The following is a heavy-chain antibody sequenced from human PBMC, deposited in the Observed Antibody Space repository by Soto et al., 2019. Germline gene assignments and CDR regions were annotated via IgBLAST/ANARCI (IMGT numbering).Heavy chain of an antibody. CDR3: ARPAWGRPYDYYGMDV. V-gene: IGHV5-51*01. CDR1: GYSFTSYW. J-gene: IGHJ6*02. CDR2: IYPGDSDT. D-gene: IGHD7-27*01. Sequence: PGESLKISCKGSGYSFTSYWTGWVRQMPGKGLEWMGIIYPGDSDTRYSPSFQGQVTISADKSISTAYLQWSSLKASDTAMYYCARPAWGRPYDYYGMDVWGQGTTVTVSS.